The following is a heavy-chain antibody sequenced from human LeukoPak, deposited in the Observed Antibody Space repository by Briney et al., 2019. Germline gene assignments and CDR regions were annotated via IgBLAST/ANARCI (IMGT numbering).Heavy chain of an antibody. CDR2: ISSSRSSI. D-gene: IGHD6-6*01. CDR3: ARGGAARPDI. Sequence: GGSLRLSCAASGFTFSDYYMSWIRQAPGKGLEWVSYISSSRSSINYADSVRGRFTISRDNARNSLHLQMNSLRVEDTAVYYCARGGAARPDIWGQGTMVIVSS. V-gene: IGHV3-11*06. CDR1: GFTFSDYY. J-gene: IGHJ3*02.